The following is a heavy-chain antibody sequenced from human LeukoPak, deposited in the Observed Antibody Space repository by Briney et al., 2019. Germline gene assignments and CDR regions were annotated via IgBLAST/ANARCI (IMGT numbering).Heavy chain of an antibody. CDR3: ARVAPGYSYAYGAPYFFDN. CDR1: GFTLSTNY. J-gene: IGHJ4*02. Sequence: GGSLRLSCVASGFTLSTNYMSWVRQAPGKGLEWVSVIYSGGLTYYPDSVKGRFTISRHDSKNTVYLQMNSLRAEDTALYYCARVAPGYSYAYGAPYFFDNWGQGTLVSVSS. CDR2: IYSGGLT. V-gene: IGHV3-53*04. D-gene: IGHD5-18*01.